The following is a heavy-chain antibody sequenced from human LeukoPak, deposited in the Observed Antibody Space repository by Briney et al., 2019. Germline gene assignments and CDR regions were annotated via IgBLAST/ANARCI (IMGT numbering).Heavy chain of an antibody. CDR3: VRGALRDCSYTSCSRGNWFDP. V-gene: IGHV3-74*01. D-gene: IGHD2-2*01. CDR1: VLTFSSHW. CDR2: IKADGSGT. J-gene: IGHJ5*02. Sequence: GGSLRLSCAASVLTFSSHWRHWVRQAPEKGGVGGAHIKADGSGTYYAASVKGRFTISRDNAKNTLYLQMHSLTAEDTAVYYCVRGALRDCSYTSCSRGNWFDPWGQGTLVPVSS.